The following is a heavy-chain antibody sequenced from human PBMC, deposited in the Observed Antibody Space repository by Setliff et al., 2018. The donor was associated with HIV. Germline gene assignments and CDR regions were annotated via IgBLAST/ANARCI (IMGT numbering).Heavy chain of an antibody. D-gene: IGHD3-22*01. CDR3: ARDYYDSSGYIFFPGLPDY. CDR1: GYTFPNYG. Sequence: ASVKVSCKASGYTFPNYGISWVRQAPGQGLEWMGWISAYNGYTNYAQKFQGRVTMTRDTSISTAYMELSRLRSDDTAVYYCARDYYDSSGYIFFPGLPDYWGQGTLVTVSS. J-gene: IGHJ4*02. CDR2: ISAYNGYT. V-gene: IGHV1-18*01.